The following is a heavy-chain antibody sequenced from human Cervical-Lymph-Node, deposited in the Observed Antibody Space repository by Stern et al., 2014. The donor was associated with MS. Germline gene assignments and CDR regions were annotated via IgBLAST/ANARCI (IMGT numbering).Heavy chain of an antibody. Sequence: QVQLQESGPGLVKPSETLSLTCAVSGDSISSYTHYWAWIRQPPGKGLEWIGSVYYSGATYYNPPHKLPATISVATSKNHFPRGLNSVPAADTAVYYCAKHACTGAACPFDLWGQGTLVTVSS. CDR1: GDSISSYTHY. D-gene: IGHD2-8*02. CDR3: AKHACTGAACPFDL. V-gene: IGHV4-39*01. J-gene: IGHJ4*02. CDR2: VYYSGAT.